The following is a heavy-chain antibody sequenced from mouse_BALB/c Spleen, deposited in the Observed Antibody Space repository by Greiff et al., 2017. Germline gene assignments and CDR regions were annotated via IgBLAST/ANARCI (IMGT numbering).Heavy chain of an antibody. V-gene: IGHV3-1*02. CDR3: PITTSYYAMDY. Sequence: EVKLMESGPDLVKPSQSLSLTCTVTGYSITSGYSWHWIRQFPGNKLEWMGYIHYSGSTNYNPSLKSRISITRDTSKNQFVLQLNSVTTEDTATYYCPITTSYYAMDYWGQGTSVTVSS. CDR2: IHYSGST. J-gene: IGHJ4*01. D-gene: IGHD2-4*01. CDR1: GYSITSGYS.